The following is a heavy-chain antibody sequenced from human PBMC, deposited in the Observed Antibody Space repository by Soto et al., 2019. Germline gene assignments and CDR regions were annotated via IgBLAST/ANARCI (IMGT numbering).Heavy chain of an antibody. J-gene: IGHJ5*02. CDR3: ARTAGMFRVGNSPKVLCNHFAS. V-gene: IGHV3-9*01. CDR1: VFTFDDYA. Sequence: PGGSLRLSCAASVFTFDDYAMHLVRQGPGKGLECVSGISLNSGSIGYADSVKGRFTISRYNAKNSLYLQMNSLRADDTALYYCARTAGMFRVGNSPKVLCNHFASWAQGTIVTVSS. D-gene: IGHD3-10*02. CDR2: ISLNSGSI.